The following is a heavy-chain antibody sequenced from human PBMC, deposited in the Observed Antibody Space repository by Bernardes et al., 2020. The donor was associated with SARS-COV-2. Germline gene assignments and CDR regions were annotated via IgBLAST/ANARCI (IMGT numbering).Heavy chain of an antibody. J-gene: IGHJ4*02. CDR2: ISVSGSGT. Sequence: GGSLRVSCAASGFTFSSYAMSWVRQAPGKGLEWVSAISVSGSGTYYADSVKGRFTISRDNSKNTLYLQMNSLRAEDTAVYYCAKTYSTSWYRHCDYWGQGTLVTVSS. V-gene: IGHV3-23*01. D-gene: IGHD6-13*01. CDR1: GFTFSSYA. CDR3: AKTYSTSWYRHCDY.